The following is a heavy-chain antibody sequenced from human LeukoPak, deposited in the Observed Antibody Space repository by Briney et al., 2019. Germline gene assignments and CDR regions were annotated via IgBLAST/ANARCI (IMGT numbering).Heavy chain of an antibody. CDR3: ARGVRRCSSGWYPGRYYFDY. CDR2: INHSGST. D-gene: IGHD6-19*01. CDR1: GGSFSGYY. J-gene: IGHJ4*02. V-gene: IGHV4-34*01. Sequence: SETLSLTCAVYGGSFSGYYWSRIRQPPGKGLEWIGEINHSGSTNYNPSLKSRVTISVDTSKNQFSLKLSSVTAADTAVYYCARGVRRCSSGWYPGRYYFDYWGQGTLVTVSS.